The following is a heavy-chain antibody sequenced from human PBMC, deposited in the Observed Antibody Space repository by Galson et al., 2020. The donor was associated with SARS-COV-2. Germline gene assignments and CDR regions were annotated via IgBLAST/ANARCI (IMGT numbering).Heavy chain of an antibody. CDR2: ITSDGTTT. D-gene: IGHD2-15*01. Sequence: GESLKISCAASGVTLSSYWMHWIRQVPGKGLVWVALITSDGTTTSYADSVKGRFTISRDNAKNTLYLQMNSLRAEDAAVYYCVSGMYCSGENCFGWGQGTLGAASS. V-gene: IGHV3-74*01. CDR1: GVTLSSYW. J-gene: IGHJ4*02. CDR3: VSGMYCSGENCFG.